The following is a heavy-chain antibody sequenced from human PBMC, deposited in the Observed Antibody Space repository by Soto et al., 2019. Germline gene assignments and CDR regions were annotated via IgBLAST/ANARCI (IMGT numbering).Heavy chain of an antibody. J-gene: IGHJ6*03. CDR3: ARNGLVITTEGWDYDMDV. Sequence: ASVKVSCKASGYTFTSYGISWVRQAPGQGLEWMGWISAYNGNTNYAQKLQGRVTMTTDTSTSTAYMELRSLRSDDTAGYYCARNGLVITTEGWDYDMDVWGKGTTVTVSS. D-gene: IGHD3-9*01. CDR2: ISAYNGNT. V-gene: IGHV1-18*01. CDR1: GYTFTSYG.